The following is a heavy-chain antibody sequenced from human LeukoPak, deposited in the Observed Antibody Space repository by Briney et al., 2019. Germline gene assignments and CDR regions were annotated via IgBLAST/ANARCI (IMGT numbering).Heavy chain of an antibody. D-gene: IGHD3-22*01. J-gene: IGHJ4*02. CDR3: ARVPYYYDSSGYYY. CDR2: IYHSGST. Sequence: SETLSLTCTVSGYSISSGYYWGWIRQPPGKGLEWIGSIYHSGSTYYNPSLKSQVTISVDTSKNQFSLKLSSVTAADTAVYYCARVPYYYDSSGYYYWGQGTLVTVSS. V-gene: IGHV4-38-2*02. CDR1: GYSISSGYY.